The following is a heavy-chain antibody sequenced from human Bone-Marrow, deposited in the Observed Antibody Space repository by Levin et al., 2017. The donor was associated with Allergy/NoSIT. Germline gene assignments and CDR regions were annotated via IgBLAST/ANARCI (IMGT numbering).Heavy chain of an antibody. J-gene: IGHJ6*02. CDR3: ARSQSITGTEDLKLMDV. Sequence: GESLKISCVGTGFTFGSFSMNWVRQSPSKGLEWVTSISRDGRVIYDADSVKGRFSISRDNAKNSVYLQMNSLRGEETAVYYCARSQSITGTEDLKLMDVWGQGTTVTVSS. D-gene: IGHD1/OR15-1a*01. V-gene: IGHV3-21*06. CDR1: GFTFGSFS. CDR2: ISRDGRVI.